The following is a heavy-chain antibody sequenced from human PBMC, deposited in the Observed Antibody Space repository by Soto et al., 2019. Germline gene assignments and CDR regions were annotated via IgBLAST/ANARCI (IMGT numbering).Heavy chain of an antibody. CDR1: GGSISSYY. J-gene: IGHJ4*02. CDR3: ARAKTTMIIPENF. Sequence: SETLSLTCTVSGGSISSYYWSWIRQPPGKGLEWIGYIYFTGSTNYNPSLKSRVTISLDTSKNQFSLNLSSVTAADTAIYYCARAKTTMIIPENFWGQGTLV. D-gene: IGHD3-22*01. CDR2: IYFTGST. V-gene: IGHV4-59*01.